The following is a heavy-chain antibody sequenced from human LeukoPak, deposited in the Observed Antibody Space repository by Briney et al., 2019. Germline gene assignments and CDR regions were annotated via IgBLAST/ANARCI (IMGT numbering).Heavy chain of an antibody. V-gene: IGHV3-33*01. CDR2: IWYDGSNK. J-gene: IGHJ4*02. CDR1: GFTFSSYG. Sequence: PGRSLGLSCAASGFTFSSYGMHWVRQAPGKGLEWVAVIWYDGSNKYYADSLKGRFTISRDNAKNSLYLQMNSLRDEDTAVYYCVRDPDALDYWGPGTPVTVSS. CDR3: VRDPDALDY.